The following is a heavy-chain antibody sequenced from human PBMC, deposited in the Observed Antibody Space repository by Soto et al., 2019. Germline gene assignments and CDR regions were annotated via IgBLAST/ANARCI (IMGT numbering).Heavy chain of an antibody. J-gene: IGHJ6*02. CDR1: GGTFSSYA. D-gene: IGHD2-2*01. Sequence: GASVKVSCKASGGTFSSYAISWVRQAPGQGLEWMGGIIPIFGTANYAQKFQGRVTITADESTSTAYMELSSLRSGDTAVYYCARDPNQLLFPYGMDVWGQGTTVTVSS. CDR2: IIPIFGTA. V-gene: IGHV1-69*13. CDR3: ARDPNQLLFPYGMDV.